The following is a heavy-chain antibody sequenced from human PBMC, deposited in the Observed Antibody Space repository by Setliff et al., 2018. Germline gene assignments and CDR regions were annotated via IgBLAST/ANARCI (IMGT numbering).Heavy chain of an antibody. D-gene: IGHD2-21*01. CDR3: ATGDYNSPMDV. CDR2: ISGDGITI. V-gene: IGHV3-11*04. CDR1: GFSFSYFY. Sequence: GGSLRLSCAASGFSFSYFYMSWVRQAPGKGLEWLSKISGDGITIFYADSVRGRFTISRDNAKNSLYLQMNSLRVEDTAVYYCATGDYNSPMDVWGHGTTVTAP. J-gene: IGHJ6*02.